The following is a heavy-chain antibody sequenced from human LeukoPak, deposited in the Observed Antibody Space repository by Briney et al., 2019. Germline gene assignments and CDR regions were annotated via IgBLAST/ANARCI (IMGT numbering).Heavy chain of an antibody. V-gene: IGHV4-61*02. CDR2: IYTSGST. D-gene: IGHD3-10*01. CDR1: GGSISSGSYY. Sequence: PSETLSLTCTVSGGSISSGSYYWSWIRQPAGKGLEWIGRIYTSGSTNYNPSLKSRVTISVDTSKNQFSLKLSSVTAADTAVYYCARALSPKLWFGAPYYFDYWGQGTLVTVSS. CDR3: ARALSPKLWFGAPYYFDY. J-gene: IGHJ4*02.